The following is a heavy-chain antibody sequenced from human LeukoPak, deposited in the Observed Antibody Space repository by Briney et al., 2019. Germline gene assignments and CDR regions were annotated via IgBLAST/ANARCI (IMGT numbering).Heavy chain of an antibody. J-gene: IGHJ4*02. CDR3: ARDKIVGATNFDH. CDR1: GFTYSSYW. D-gene: IGHD1-26*01. CDR2: IKQDGSEN. Sequence: GGSLRLSCEASGFTYSSYWMSWVRQAPGKGPEWVANIKQDGSENYYVDSVKGRFTISRDNAKNSLYLQMNSLRVEDTAVYYCARDKIVGATNFDHWGQGTLVTVSS. V-gene: IGHV3-7*01.